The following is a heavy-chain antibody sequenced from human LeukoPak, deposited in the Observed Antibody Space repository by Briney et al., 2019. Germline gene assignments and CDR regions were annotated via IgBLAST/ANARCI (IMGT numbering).Heavy chain of an antibody. D-gene: IGHD1-1*01. Sequence: GASVKVSCKASGYTFTNYGITWVRQAPGPGLEWTGWISSDNGIPRYAAKFQGRVTITSDKSTTTAYLDVRSLRSDDTAVHFCANFAKGRFFFYYIDVWGKGTTVTVSS. CDR1: GYTFTNYG. CDR2: ISSDNGIP. J-gene: IGHJ6*03. CDR3: ANFAKGRFFFYYIDV. V-gene: IGHV1-18*01.